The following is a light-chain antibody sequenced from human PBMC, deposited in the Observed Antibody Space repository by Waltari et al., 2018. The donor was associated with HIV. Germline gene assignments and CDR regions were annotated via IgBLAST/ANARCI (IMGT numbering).Light chain of an antibody. CDR2: DTS. V-gene: IGLV7-46*01. CDR1: PGPVTNYHY. CDR3: VLSDDADWV. Sequence: QAVVSQEPSLTVSPGGTVTLTCDSSPGPVTNYHYPYWFQRKPAQAPRTLIYDTSNRQSWTPARFSTSLLGGQAALTLSGAQREDEADYCCVLSDDADWVFGGGTKLTVL. J-gene: IGLJ3*02.